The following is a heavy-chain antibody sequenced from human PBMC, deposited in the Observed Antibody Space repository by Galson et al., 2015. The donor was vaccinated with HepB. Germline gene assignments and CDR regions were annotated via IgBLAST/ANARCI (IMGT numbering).Heavy chain of an antibody. V-gene: IGHV3-21*01. CDR3: ARRGPRGDLDY. CDR1: GFPSSRYH. CDR2: MSSSGTDI. J-gene: IGHJ4*02. D-gene: IGHD3-10*01. Sequence: LRLSCAVSGFPSSRYHMNWVRQAPGKGLEWVSFMSSSGTDIRYADSVEGRFTISRDSAKNSLSLQMNSLRAEDTAVYYCARRGPRGDLDYWGQGTLVTVSS.